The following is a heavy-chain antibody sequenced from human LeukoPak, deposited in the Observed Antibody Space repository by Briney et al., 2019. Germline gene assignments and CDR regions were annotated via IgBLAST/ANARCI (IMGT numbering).Heavy chain of an antibody. V-gene: IGHV4-39*07. D-gene: IGHD5-24*01. CDR1: GDSITNTYYY. J-gene: IGHJ4*02. CDR3: AREGLWDGRGDY. CDR2: INYSGPT. Sequence: SETLSLTCTVSGDSITNTYYYWAWIRQSPEKGLEWIGGINYSGPTYYNTPLRSRVTISVDTSKNQFSLKLSSVTAADTAVYYCAREGLWDGRGDYWGQGTLVTVSS.